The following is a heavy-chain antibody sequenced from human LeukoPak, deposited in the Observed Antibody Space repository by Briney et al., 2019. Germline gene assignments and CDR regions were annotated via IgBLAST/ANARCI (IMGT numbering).Heavy chain of an antibody. Sequence: ASVKVSCKASGYTFTSYDINWVRQATGQGLEWMGWVNPNSGNTGYAQKFQGRVTMTRNTSISTAYMELSSLRSEDTAVYYCARVVAVAGTDFDYWGQGTLVTVSS. V-gene: IGHV1-8*01. D-gene: IGHD6-19*01. CDR2: VNPNSGNT. CDR3: ARVVAVAGTDFDY. J-gene: IGHJ4*02. CDR1: GYTFTSYD.